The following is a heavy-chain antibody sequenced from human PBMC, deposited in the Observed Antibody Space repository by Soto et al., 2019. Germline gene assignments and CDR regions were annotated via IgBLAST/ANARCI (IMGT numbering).Heavy chain of an antibody. J-gene: IGHJ6*02. Sequence: EVQLVESGGGLVQPGGSLRVSCAASGFTFGSYWMNWVRQAPGKGLVWVSRIDSDGSSTTYADSVKGRFTTSIDNAKNKLYLQMSSLRVEDTAVYYCARGRPYGMDVWGQGTTVTVSS. V-gene: IGHV3-74*01. CDR2: IDSDGSST. CDR1: GFTFGSYW. CDR3: ARGRPYGMDV.